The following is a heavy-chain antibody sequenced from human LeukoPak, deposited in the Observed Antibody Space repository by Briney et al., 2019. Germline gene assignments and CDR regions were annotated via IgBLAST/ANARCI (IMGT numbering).Heavy chain of an antibody. D-gene: IGHD3-22*01. J-gene: IGHJ3*02. V-gene: IGHV5-10-1*01. CDR1: GYRFTSYW. CDR2: LDPSDSYH. CDR3: ARHYSDSRVDAFDI. Sequence: GESLKISCKGSGYRFTSYWITWVRQMPGKGLEWMGRLDPSDSYHSYSPSFQGHVTISVDRSISTAYLQWSSLKASDTAMYYCARHYSDSRVDAFDIWGQGTLVTVS.